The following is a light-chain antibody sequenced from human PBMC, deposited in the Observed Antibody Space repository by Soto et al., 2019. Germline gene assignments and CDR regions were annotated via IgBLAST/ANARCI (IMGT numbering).Light chain of an antibody. CDR1: QSVSSSY. V-gene: IGKV3-20*01. Sequence: EIVLTQSPGTLSLSPGERATLSCRASQSVSSSYLAWYQQKPGQAPRLLIYGASSRATGIPGRFSCSGSGTDFTLTISRLEPEDFAVYYCQQYGTSLCTFGQGTKLEIK. CDR2: GAS. CDR3: QQYGTSLCT. J-gene: IGKJ2*02.